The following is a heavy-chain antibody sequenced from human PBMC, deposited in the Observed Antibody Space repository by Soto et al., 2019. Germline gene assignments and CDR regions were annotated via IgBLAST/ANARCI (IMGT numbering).Heavy chain of an antibody. V-gene: IGHV4-34*02. D-gene: IGHD3-22*01. CDR1: GGSFSGYY. CDR3: ARGNGMILAVQGDAPDKYYLDS. CDR2: INHSGNI. J-gene: IGHJ4*02. Sequence: QVQLQQWGAGLLKPSETLSLTCAVYGGSFSGYYWSWIRQPPGKGLEWIGEINHSGNINYNPSLKSRVTISVDTSKKQFSLKLRSVTAADTAIYYCARGNGMILAVQGDAPDKYYLDSWSQGTLVTVSS.